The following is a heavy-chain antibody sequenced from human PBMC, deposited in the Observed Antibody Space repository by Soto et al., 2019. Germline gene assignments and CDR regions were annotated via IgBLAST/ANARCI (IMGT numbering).Heavy chain of an antibody. V-gene: IGHV1-24*01. CDR1: GYTLTELS. CDR2: FDPEDGET. J-gene: IGHJ4*02. D-gene: IGHD3-10*01. Sequence: ASVKVSCKVSGYTLTELSMHWVRQAPGKGLEWMGGFDPEDGETIYAQKFQGRVTMTEDTSTDTAYMELSSLRSEDTAVYYCATPSGGITMVRVVIINEYYFDYWGQGTLVTVSS. CDR3: ATPSGGITMVRVVIINEYYFDY.